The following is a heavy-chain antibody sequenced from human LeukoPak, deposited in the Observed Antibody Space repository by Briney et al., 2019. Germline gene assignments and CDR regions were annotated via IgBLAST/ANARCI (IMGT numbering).Heavy chain of an antibody. CDR2: INWNGAAT. J-gene: IGHJ4*02. D-gene: IGHD5-12*01. V-gene: IGHV3-20*04. Sequence: GGSLRLSCAASGFTFDDFGMNWVRQAPGKGLEWVSGINWNGAATGYADSVKGRFTISRDNSKNTLYLQMSSLRAEDTAVYYCAKLWTIRVQIGDYWGQGTLVTVSS. CDR3: AKLWTIRVQIGDY. CDR1: GFTFDDFG.